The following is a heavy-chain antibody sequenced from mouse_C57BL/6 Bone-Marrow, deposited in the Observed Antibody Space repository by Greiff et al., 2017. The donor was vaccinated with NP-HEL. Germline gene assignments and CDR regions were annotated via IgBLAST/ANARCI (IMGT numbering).Heavy chain of an antibody. D-gene: IGHD1-1*01. CDR2: IRLKSDNDAT. CDR3: TVITTVVAPDYYAVDY. CDR1: GFTFSNYW. V-gene: IGHV6-3*01. Sequence: EVKLEESGGGLVQPGGSMKLSCVASGFTFSNYWMNWVSQTPGQGLEWVAQIRLKSDNDATNYAESGKGRFTISRDDSKSSDYLQMNNLRAEDTGIYYCTVITTVVAPDYYAVDYWGQGTSVTVSS. J-gene: IGHJ4*01.